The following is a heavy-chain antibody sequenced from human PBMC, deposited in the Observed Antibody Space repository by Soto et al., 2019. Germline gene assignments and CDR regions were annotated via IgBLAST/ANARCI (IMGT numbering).Heavy chain of an antibody. Sequence: QVQLVQSGAEVKKPGSSVKVSCKASGGTFSSYSINWVRQAPGQGLEWMGEIIPIFGTANYAQKFQGRVTITADESPSTAYMELSSLRTADTSVYYCARDGGRHSGGSDYWGQGTLVTVSS. CDR1: GGTFSSYS. J-gene: IGHJ4*02. V-gene: IGHV1-69*01. CDR2: IIPIFGTA. CDR3: ARDGGRHSGGSDY. D-gene: IGHD3-16*01.